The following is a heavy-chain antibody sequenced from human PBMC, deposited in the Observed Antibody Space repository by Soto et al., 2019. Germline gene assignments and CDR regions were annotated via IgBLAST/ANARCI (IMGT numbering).Heavy chain of an antibody. J-gene: IGHJ4*02. Sequence: GASVKVSCKASGYTFTSYAMHWVRQAPGQRLEWMGWINAGNGNTKYSQKFQGRVTITRDTSASTAYMELSSLRSEDTAVYYCARARIAAAGLLDYWGQGTLVTVSS. V-gene: IGHV1-3*01. CDR1: GYTFTSYA. D-gene: IGHD6-13*01. CDR3: ARARIAAAGLLDY. CDR2: INAGNGNT.